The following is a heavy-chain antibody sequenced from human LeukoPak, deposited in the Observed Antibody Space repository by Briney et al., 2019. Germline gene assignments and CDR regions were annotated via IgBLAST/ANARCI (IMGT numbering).Heavy chain of an antibody. CDR2: IIPILGIA. CDR3: ASRVSSGWYAWFDP. V-gene: IGHV1-69*04. Sequence: SVKVSCKASGGTFSSYAISWVRQAPGQGLEWMGRIIPILGIANYAQKFQGRVTITADKSTSTAYMELSSLRSEDTAVYYCASRVSSGWYAWFDPWGQGTLVTVSS. D-gene: IGHD6-19*01. CDR1: GGTFSSYA. J-gene: IGHJ5*02.